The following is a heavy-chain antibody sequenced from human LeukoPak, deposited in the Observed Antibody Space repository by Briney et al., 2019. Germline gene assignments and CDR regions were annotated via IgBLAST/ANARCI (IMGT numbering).Heavy chain of an antibody. CDR3: ARRNVLRYFDWLFEEYYFDY. V-gene: IGHV1-46*01. J-gene: IGHJ4*02. D-gene: IGHD3-9*01. Sequence: GASVKVSCKASGYTFTSYYMHWVRQAPGQGLEWMGIINPSGGSTSYAQKFQGRVTMTRDMSTSTVYMELSSLRSEDTAVYYCARRNVLRYFDWLFEEYYFDYWGQGTLVTVSS. CDR1: GYTFTSYY. CDR2: INPSGGST.